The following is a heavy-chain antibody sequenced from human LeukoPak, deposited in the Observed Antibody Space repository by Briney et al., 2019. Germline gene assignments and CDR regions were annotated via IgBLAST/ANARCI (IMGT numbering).Heavy chain of an antibody. D-gene: IGHD3-9*01. CDR3: ANHYDILTGYYTHDAFDI. J-gene: IGHJ3*02. CDR2: ISSSSSYI. CDR1: GFTFSSYS. V-gene: IGHV3-21*04. Sequence: PGGSLRLSCAASGFTFSSYSMNWVRQAPGKGLEWVSSISSSSSYIYYADSVKGRFTISRDNAKNSLYLQMNSLRAEDTAVYYCANHYDILTGYYTHDAFDIWGQGTMVTVSS.